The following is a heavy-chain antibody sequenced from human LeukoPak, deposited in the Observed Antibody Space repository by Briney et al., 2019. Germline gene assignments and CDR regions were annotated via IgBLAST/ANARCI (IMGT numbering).Heavy chain of an antibody. J-gene: IGHJ3*02. CDR3: ARCRIAAAQSAFDI. D-gene: IGHD6-13*01. CDR1: GFTFSSYW. CDR2: IKQDGSEK. Sequence: GGSLRLSCAAPGFTFSSYWMSWVRQAPGKGLEWVANIKQDGSEKYYVDSVKGRFTISRDNAKNSLYLQMNSLRVEDTAVYYCARCRIAAAQSAFDIWGQGTVVTVSS. V-gene: IGHV3-7*01.